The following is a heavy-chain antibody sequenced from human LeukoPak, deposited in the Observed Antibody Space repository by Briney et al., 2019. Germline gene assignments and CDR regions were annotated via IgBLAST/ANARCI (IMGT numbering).Heavy chain of an antibody. Sequence: SETLSLTCTVSGGSISSYYWSWIRQPPGKGLEWIGYIYYSGSTNYNPSLKSRVTISVDTSKNQFSLKLSSVTAADTAVYYCARRRYSYGFIHYGMDVWGQGTTVTVSS. CDR1: GGSISSYY. CDR3: ARRRYSYGFIHYGMDV. CDR2: IYYSGST. V-gene: IGHV4-59*08. D-gene: IGHD5-18*01. J-gene: IGHJ6*02.